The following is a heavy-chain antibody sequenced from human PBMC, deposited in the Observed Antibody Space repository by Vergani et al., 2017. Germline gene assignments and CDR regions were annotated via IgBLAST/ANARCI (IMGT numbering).Heavy chain of an antibody. Sequence: QLQLQESGPGLVKPSETLSLTCTVSGGSISSSRYYWGWIRQPPGKGLEWIGRIYYSGSTYYNPSLKSRVPISVDTSKNQFSLTLSSVTAADTAVYYCGRPGYCSGGSCYYFDYWGQGTLVTVSS. CDR2: IYYSGST. V-gene: IGHV4-39*01. CDR3: GRPGYCSGGSCYYFDY. CDR1: GGSISSSRYY. D-gene: IGHD2-15*01. J-gene: IGHJ4*02.